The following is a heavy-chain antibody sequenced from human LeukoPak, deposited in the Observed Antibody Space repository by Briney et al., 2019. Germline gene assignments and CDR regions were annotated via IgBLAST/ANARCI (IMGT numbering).Heavy chain of an antibody. D-gene: IGHD6-19*01. CDR3: ARECKKQWSKRGNYFDY. CDR2: INHSGST. J-gene: IGHJ4*02. V-gene: IGHV4-34*01. CDR1: GGSFSGYY. Sequence: SETLSLTCAVYGGSFSGYYWSWIRQPPGKGLEWIGEINHSGSTNYNPSLKSRVTISVDTSKNQFSLKLSSVTAADTAVYYCARECKKQWSKRGNYFDYWGQGTLVTVSS.